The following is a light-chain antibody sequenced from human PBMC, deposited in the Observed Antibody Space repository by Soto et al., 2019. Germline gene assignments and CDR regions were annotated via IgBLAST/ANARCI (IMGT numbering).Light chain of an antibody. V-gene: IGKV1-5*03. CDR1: QSISSW. Sequence: DIQMTQSPSTLSASVGDRVTITCRASQSISSWLAWYQQKPGKAPKLLIYKASSLESGVPSRFSGSGSGTEFTLTISSLQPEDFATYYCQNYNSFPYTFGQGTKLEIK. CDR3: QNYNSFPYT. J-gene: IGKJ2*01. CDR2: KAS.